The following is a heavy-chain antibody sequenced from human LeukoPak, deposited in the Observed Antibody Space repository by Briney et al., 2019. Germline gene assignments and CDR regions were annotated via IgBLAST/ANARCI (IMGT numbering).Heavy chain of an antibody. CDR1: GFTFDDYE. D-gene: IGHD3-10*01. CDR2: IEPDGSST. CDR3: VRVPLGSGSYYDA. Sequence: GGSLRLSCAASGFTFDDYEMSWVRQAPGKGLVWVSRIEPDGSSTSDADSVKGRFTISRDNAKNTLYLQMNSLRVEDTAVYYCVRVPLGSGSYYDAWGQGTLVTVSS. V-gene: IGHV3-74*01. J-gene: IGHJ5*02.